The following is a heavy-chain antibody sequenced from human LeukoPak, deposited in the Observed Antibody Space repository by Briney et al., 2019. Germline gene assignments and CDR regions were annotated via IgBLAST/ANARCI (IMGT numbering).Heavy chain of an antibody. Sequence: GGSLRLSCAASGFTFSSYAVSWVRQAPGKGLEWVSAISGSGGSTYYADSVKGRFTISRDNSKNTLYLQMNSLRAEDTAVYYCAKATQYGPLKTPVDYWGQGTLVTVSS. CDR2: ISGSGGST. CDR1: GFTFSSYA. J-gene: IGHJ4*02. D-gene: IGHD4-17*01. CDR3: AKATQYGPLKTPVDY. V-gene: IGHV3-23*01.